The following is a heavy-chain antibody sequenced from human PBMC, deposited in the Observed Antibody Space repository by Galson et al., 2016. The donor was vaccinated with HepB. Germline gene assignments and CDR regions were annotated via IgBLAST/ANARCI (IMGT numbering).Heavy chain of an antibody. D-gene: IGHD6-6*01. CDR3: ARDNDEYTSSVDGFDI. CDR1: GYTFSSYT. CDR2: INAGNGKT. J-gene: IGHJ3*02. Sequence: SVKVSCKASGYTFSSYTMHWVRQAPGQRLEWMGWINAGNGKTKYSQKFQGRVTITRDTSASTAYMELSSLRSEDTAVYYCARDNDEYTSSVDGFDIWGQGTMVTVSS. V-gene: IGHV1-3*01.